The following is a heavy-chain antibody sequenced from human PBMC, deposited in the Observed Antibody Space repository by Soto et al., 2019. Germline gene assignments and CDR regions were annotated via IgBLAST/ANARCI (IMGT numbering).Heavy chain of an antibody. CDR3: ARGSVVAATLFDY. CDR1: GGSISSGGYY. J-gene: IGHJ4*02. Sequence: QVQLQESGPGLVKPSQTLSLTCTVSGGSISSGGYYWSLIRQHPGKGLEWIGYIYYSGSTYYNPSLKSRVTISVDTSKNQFSLKLSSVTAADTAVYYCARGSVVAATLFDYWGQGTLVTVSS. D-gene: IGHD2-15*01. V-gene: IGHV4-31*03. CDR2: IYYSGST.